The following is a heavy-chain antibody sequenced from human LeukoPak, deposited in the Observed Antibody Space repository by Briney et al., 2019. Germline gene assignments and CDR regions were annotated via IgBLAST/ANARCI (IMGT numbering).Heavy chain of an antibody. D-gene: IGHD1-14*01. CDR2: IKQDGNEK. CDR1: GFTFDSYW. J-gene: IGHJ4*02. CDR3: TRDPLTQNDY. Sequence: PGGSLRLSCAASGFTFDSYWMSWVRQAPGKGLEWEANIKQDGNEKYYVDSVKGRFTIYRDNAENSLYLQMNSLRAEDTAVYYCTRDPLTQNDYWGQGTLVTVSS. V-gene: IGHV3-7*01.